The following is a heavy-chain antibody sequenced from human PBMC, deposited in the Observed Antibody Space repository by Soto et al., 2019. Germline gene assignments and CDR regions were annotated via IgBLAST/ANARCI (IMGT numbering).Heavy chain of an antibody. CDR1: GGSISSSSYY. Sequence: SETLSLTCTVSGGSISSSSYYWGWIRQPPGKGLEWIGSIYYSGSTYYNPSLKSRVTISVDTSKNQFSLKLSSVTAADTAVYYCARVTFGPKLSWFDPWGQGTLVTVSS. J-gene: IGHJ5*02. CDR2: IYYSGST. CDR3: ARVTFGPKLSWFDP. D-gene: IGHD3-3*01. V-gene: IGHV4-39*01.